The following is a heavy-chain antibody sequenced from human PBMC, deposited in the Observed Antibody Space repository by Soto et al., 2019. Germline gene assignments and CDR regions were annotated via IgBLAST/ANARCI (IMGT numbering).Heavy chain of an antibody. CDR3: ALNWNYARYYYGMDV. D-gene: IGHD1-7*01. V-gene: IGHV1-8*01. CDR1: GYTFTSYD. Sequence: GASVKVSCKASGYTFTSYDINWVRQATGQGLEWMGWMNPNSGNTGYAQKFQGRVTMTRNTSISTAYMELSSLRSEDTAVYYCALNWNYARYYYGMDVWGQGTTVTVSS. CDR2: MNPNSGNT. J-gene: IGHJ6*02.